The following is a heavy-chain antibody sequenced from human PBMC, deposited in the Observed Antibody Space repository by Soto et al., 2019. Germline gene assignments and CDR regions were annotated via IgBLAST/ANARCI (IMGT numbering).Heavy chain of an antibody. D-gene: IGHD3-10*01. CDR2: ISSDGNKI. CDR1: GLTLSSFV. J-gene: IGHJ3*01. Sequence: GGSLRLSCSASGLTLSSFVLHWVRQAPGKGLEWVSLISSDGNKIYYADSVKGRFTISRDNARNTVSLQMSSLRAEDTAIYYCARGDRGGFDLWGHGTVVTVSS. V-gene: IGHV3-30-3*01. CDR3: ARGDRGGFDL.